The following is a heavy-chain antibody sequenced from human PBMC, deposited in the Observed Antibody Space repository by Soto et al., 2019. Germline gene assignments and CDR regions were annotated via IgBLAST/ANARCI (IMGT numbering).Heavy chain of an antibody. V-gene: IGHV5-51*01. CDR1: GYSFTSYW. Sequence: GESLKISWKGSGYSFTSYWIGWVRQMPGKGLEWMGIIYPGDSDTRYSPSFQGQVTISADKSIYTAYLQWSSLKASDTAMYYCARRGRSTATRYYFDYWGQGTLVTVSS. J-gene: IGHJ4*02. D-gene: IGHD3-10*01. CDR2: IYPGDSDT. CDR3: ARRGRSTATRYYFDY.